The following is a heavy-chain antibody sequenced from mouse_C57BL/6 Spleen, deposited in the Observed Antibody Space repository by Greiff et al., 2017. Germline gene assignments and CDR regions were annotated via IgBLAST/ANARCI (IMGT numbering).Heavy chain of an antibody. V-gene: IGHV5-6*01. CDR3: ARPTGNYAMDY. Sequence: EVQLVESGGDLVKPGGSLKLSCAASGFTFSSYGMSWVRQTPDKRLEWVATISSGGSYTYYPDSVKGRFTISRDNAKNTLYLQMSSLKSEDTAMYYCARPTGNYAMDYWGQGTSVTVSS. CDR1: GFTFSSYG. CDR2: ISSGGSYT. J-gene: IGHJ4*01. D-gene: IGHD4-1*02.